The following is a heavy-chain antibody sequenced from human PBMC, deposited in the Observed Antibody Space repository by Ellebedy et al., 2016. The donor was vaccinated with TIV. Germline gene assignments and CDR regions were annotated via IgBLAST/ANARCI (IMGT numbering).Heavy chain of an antibody. CDR3: ARDQYYYGAYYYGMDV. J-gene: IGHJ6*02. Sequence: GGSLRLSCAASGFTFTTYTMNWVRQAPGKGLEWVSSTSPGGAYTHYADSLKGRFTVSRDNAKNSLYLQINSLRVEDTAVYYCARDQYYYGAYYYGMDVWGQGTTVTVSS. V-gene: IGHV3-21*01. D-gene: IGHD3-10*01. CDR1: GFTFTTYT. CDR2: TSPGGAYT.